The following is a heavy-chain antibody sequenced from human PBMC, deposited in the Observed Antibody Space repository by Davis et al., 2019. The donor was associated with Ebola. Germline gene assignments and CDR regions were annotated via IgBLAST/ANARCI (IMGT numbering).Heavy chain of an antibody. D-gene: IGHD6-13*01. V-gene: IGHV3-30*04. CDR3: ARDLEVPSSWGSYGIDV. CDR1: GFTFSSYA. Sequence: GESLKIPCAASGFTFSSYAMHWVRQAACKGLARVRGRSYDGSNKYYADSVKGRITISRDNSKNTLYLQMNSLRAEDTAVYYCARDLEVPSSWGSYGIDVWGQGTTVTVSS. CDR2: RSYDGSNK. J-gene: IGHJ6*02.